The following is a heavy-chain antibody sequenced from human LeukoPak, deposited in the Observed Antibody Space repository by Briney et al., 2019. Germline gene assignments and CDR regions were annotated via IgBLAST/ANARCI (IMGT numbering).Heavy chain of an antibody. J-gene: IGHJ5*02. Sequence: PSETLSLTCTVSGYSISSGYYWGWIRQPPGKGLEWIGSIYHSGSTYYNPSLKSRVTISVDTSKNQFSLKLSSVTAADTAVYYCARDMGQQRTVRFDPWGQGTLVTVSS. CDR1: GYSISSGYY. CDR2: IYHSGST. V-gene: IGHV4-38-2*02. CDR3: ARDMGQQRTVRFDP. D-gene: IGHD6-13*01.